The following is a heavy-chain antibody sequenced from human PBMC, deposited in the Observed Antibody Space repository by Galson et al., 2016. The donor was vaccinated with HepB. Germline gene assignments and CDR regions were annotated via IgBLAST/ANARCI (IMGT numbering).Heavy chain of an antibody. V-gene: IGHV1-3*01. CDR3: ARRGIAVAGFDY. CDR1: GYTFTSYA. J-gene: IGHJ4*02. CDR2: INAGNGNT. D-gene: IGHD6-19*01. Sequence: SVKVSCKASGYTFTSYAMHWVRQAPGQRLEWMGWINAGNGNTKYSQKFQGRVTITRDTSASTVYMELSSLRSEDTAAYYGARRGIAVAGFDYWGQGTLVTVSS.